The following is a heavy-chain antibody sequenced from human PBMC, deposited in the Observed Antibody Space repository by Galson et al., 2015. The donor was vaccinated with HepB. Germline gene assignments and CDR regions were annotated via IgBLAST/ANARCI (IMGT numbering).Heavy chain of an antibody. CDR2: ISYDGSNK. Sequence: LRLSCAASGFTFSSYAMHWVRQAPGKGLEWVAVISYDGSNKYYADSVKGRFTISRDNSKNTLYLQMNSLRAEDTAVYYCARESYDFWSGYDANYYYGMDVWGQGTTVTVSS. CDR3: ARESYDFWSGYDANYYYGMDV. V-gene: IGHV3-30-3*01. J-gene: IGHJ6*02. D-gene: IGHD3-3*01. CDR1: GFTFSSYA.